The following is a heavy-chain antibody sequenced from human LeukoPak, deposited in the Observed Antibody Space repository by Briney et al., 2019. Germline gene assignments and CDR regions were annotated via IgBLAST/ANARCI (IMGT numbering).Heavy chain of an antibody. D-gene: IGHD2-2*01. V-gene: IGHV1-46*01. CDR2: INPSGGST. CDR1: GYTFTSYY. J-gene: IGHJ4*02. Sequence: ASVKVSCKASGYTFTSYYMHWVRQAPGQGLEWMGIINPSGGSTSCAQKFQGRVTMTRDTSTSTVYMELSSLRSEDTAVYYCARIGDSTSCYGPCAYFDYWGQGTLVTVSS. CDR3: ARIGDSTSCYGPCAYFDY.